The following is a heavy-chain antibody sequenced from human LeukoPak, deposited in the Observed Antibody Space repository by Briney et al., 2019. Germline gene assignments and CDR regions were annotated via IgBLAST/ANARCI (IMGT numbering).Heavy chain of an antibody. CDR1: GYSISSGYY. J-gene: IGHJ4*02. D-gene: IGHD3-22*01. CDR2: IDHSGST. Sequence: SETLSLTCTVSGYSISSGYYWGWIRQPPGKGLEWTGSIDHSGSTYYNPSLKSRITISVDTSKNQFSLKLSSVTAADTAVYYCARRGDDYYDSSGYYYFDYWGQGTLVTVSS. V-gene: IGHV4-38-2*02. CDR3: ARRGDDYYDSSGYYYFDY.